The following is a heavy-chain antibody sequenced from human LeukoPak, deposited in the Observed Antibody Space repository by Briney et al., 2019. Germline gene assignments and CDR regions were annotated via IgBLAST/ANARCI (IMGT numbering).Heavy chain of an antibody. CDR3: ARARGGYCSGGSCYSRRYYFDY. V-gene: IGHV4-34*01. D-gene: IGHD2-15*01. CDR2: INHSGST. J-gene: IGHJ4*02. Sequence: SETLSLTCAVYGGSFSGYHWSWIRQPPGKGLEWIGEINHSGSTNYNPSLKSRVTISVDTSKNQFSLKLSSVTAADTAVYYCARARGGYCSGGSCYSRRYYFDYWGQGTLVTVSS. CDR1: GGSFSGYH.